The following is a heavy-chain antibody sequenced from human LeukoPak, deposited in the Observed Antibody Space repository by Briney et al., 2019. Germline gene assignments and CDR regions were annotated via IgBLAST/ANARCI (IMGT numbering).Heavy chain of an antibody. V-gene: IGHV4-4*07. CDR3: ASSHAIFGVVTHDAFDI. D-gene: IGHD3-3*01. CDR1: GGSISSYY. CDR2: IYTSGST. Sequence: SETLSLTCTVSGGSISSYYWSWIRQPAGKGLEWIGRIYTSGSTNYNPSLKSRITMSVDTSKNQFSLKLSSVTAADTAVYYCASSHAIFGVVTHDAFDIWGQGTMVTVSS. J-gene: IGHJ3*02.